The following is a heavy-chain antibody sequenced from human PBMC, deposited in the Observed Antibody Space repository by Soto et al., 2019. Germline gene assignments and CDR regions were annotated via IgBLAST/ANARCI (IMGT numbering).Heavy chain of an antibody. J-gene: IGHJ4*02. D-gene: IGHD1-26*01. Sequence: SETLSLTCAVYGGSFSGYYWSWIRQPPGKGLEWIGEINHSGSTNYNPSLKSRVTISVDTSMNQFSLKLSSVTAADTAVYYCARASSILVGAGPPYYFDYWGQGTLVTVSS. V-gene: IGHV4-34*01. CDR3: ARASSILVGAGPPYYFDY. CDR2: INHSGST. CDR1: GGSFSGYY.